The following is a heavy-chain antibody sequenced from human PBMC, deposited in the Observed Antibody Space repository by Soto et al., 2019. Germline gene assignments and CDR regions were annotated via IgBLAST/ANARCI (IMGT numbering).Heavy chain of an antibody. CDR2: IYYSGDT. Sequence: SETLSLTCSVSGDSISSSGYYWGWIRQPPVKGLEWIGTIYYSGDTYYNPSLKSRVTISVDTSKNQFSLKLSSVTAADTAVYYCARAHYDYVWGSYRLPLMDVWGQGTTVTVSS. CDR1: GDSISSSGYY. D-gene: IGHD3-16*02. J-gene: IGHJ6*02. V-gene: IGHV4-39*07. CDR3: ARAHYDYVWGSYRLPLMDV.